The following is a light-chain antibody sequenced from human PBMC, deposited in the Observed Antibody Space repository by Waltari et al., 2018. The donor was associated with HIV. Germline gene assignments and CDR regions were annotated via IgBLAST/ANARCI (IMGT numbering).Light chain of an antibody. CDR2: NNF. Sequence: QSVLTQPPSAPGPPGQRLTASCSGSSSHIGSDAVYWYQQLPGTAPKLLIYNNFQRPSGVPDRFSGSKSGASASLAISGLQSEDEAVYFCATWDRRLNGWVFGGGTKVTVL. CDR3: ATWDRRLNGWV. J-gene: IGLJ3*02. V-gene: IGLV1-44*01. CDR1: SSHIGSDA.